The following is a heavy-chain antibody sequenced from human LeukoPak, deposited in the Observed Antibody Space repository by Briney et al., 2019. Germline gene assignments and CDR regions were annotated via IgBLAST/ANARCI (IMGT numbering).Heavy chain of an antibody. D-gene: IGHD3-10*01. CDR2: ISGSGGST. CDR1: GFTFSSYA. Sequence: GGSLRLSCAASGFTFSSYAMSWVRQAPGKGLEWVSAISGSGGSTYYADSVEGRFTISRDNSKNTLYLQMNSLRAEDTAVYYCAKARLLWFGELSNFDYWGQGTLVTVSS. V-gene: IGHV3-23*01. CDR3: AKARLLWFGELSNFDY. J-gene: IGHJ4*02.